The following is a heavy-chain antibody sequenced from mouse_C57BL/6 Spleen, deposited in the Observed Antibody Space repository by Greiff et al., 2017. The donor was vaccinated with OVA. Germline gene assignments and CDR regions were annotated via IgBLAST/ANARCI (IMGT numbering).Heavy chain of an antibody. Sequence: VQLPESGAELVRPGASVTLSCKASGYTFTDYEMHWVKQTPVHGLEWIGAIDPETGGTAYNQKFKGKAILTADKSTSTAYMELRSLTSEDAAVCYCLIYYDYGYFDYWGQGTTLTVSS. CDR2: IDPETGGT. D-gene: IGHD2-4*01. J-gene: IGHJ2*01. CDR1: GYTFTDYE. CDR3: LIYYDYGYFDY. V-gene: IGHV1-15*01.